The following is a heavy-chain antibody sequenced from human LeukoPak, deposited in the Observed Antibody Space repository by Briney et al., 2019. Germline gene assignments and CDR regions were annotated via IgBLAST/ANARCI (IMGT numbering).Heavy chain of an antibody. CDR2: NIPIFGIA. CDR3: ARSSPTVTTED. CDR1: VGTLRSYA. D-gene: IGHD4-17*01. Sequence: SVTVSCKASVGTLRSYAFSRVRQAPGQGLEGMGRNIPIFGIANYAQKFQGRVTITADKSTSTAYMELSSLRSEDTAVYYCARSSPTVTTEDWGQGTLVTVSS. J-gene: IGHJ4*02. V-gene: IGHV1-69*04.